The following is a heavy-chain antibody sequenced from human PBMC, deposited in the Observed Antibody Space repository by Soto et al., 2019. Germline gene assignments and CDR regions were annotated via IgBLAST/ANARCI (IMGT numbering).Heavy chain of an antibody. D-gene: IGHD3-10*01. J-gene: IGHJ4*02. CDR1: GFSLSNARMG. V-gene: IGHV2-26*01. CDR2: IFSNDEK. Sequence: SGPTLVNPTETLTLTCTVSGFSLSNARMGVSWIRQPPGKALEWLAHIFSNDEKSYSTSLKSRLTISRDTSKSQVVLTMTNMEPGDTATYYCARILVFSFMVGGVIITVGDSFDYWGQGTLVTVSS. CDR3: ARILVFSFMVGGVIITVGDSFDY.